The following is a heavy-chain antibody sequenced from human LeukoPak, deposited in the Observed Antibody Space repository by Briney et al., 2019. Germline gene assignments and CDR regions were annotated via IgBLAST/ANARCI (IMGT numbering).Heavy chain of an antibody. V-gene: IGHV3-23*01. D-gene: IGHD4-23*01. J-gene: IGHJ3*02. CDR1: RFTFSSYA. CDR3: AKDVRWGDI. Sequence: GGSLRLSCAASRFTFSSYAMTWVRQAPAKGLDWVSGISAGGGSTYYADSVKGRFTISSDNSKNPLYLQMNSLRAEDTAVYYCAKDVRWGDIWGQGTMVTVSS. CDR2: ISAGGGST.